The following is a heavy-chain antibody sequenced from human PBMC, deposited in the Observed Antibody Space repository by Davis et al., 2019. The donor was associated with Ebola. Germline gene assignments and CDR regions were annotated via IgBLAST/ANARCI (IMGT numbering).Heavy chain of an antibody. V-gene: IGHV4-59*01. Sequence: MPSETLSFTCTVSGGSISSYYWSWIRQPPGKGLEWIGYIYYSGSTNYNPSLKSRVTISVDTSKNQFSLKLSSVTAADTAVYYCARTVLQGWFDPWGQGTLVTVSS. CDR2: IYYSGST. CDR3: ARTVLQGWFDP. D-gene: IGHD2/OR15-2a*01. CDR1: GGSISSYY. J-gene: IGHJ5*02.